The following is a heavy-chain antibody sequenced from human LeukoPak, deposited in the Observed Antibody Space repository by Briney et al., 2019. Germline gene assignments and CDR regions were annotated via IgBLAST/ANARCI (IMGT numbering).Heavy chain of an antibody. J-gene: IGHJ4*02. CDR3: ARDYSGTYFDF. CDR2: ISAYNGHT. V-gene: IGHV1-18*01. D-gene: IGHD1-26*01. CDR1: GYTFSRYG. Sequence: ASVKVSCKASGYTFSRYGISWVRRAPGQGLEWMGWISAYNGHTKFAQKLQDRVTMTTDTSMNTAYTELRSLRSDDTAVYYCARDYSGTYFDFWGQGTLVTVSS.